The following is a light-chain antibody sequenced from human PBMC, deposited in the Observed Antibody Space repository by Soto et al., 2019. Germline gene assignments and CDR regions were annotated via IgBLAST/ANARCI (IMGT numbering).Light chain of an antibody. CDR1: QSLRSRY. CDR2: GSS. CDR3: QQYGISPWT. J-gene: IGKJ1*01. V-gene: IGKV3-20*01. Sequence: EVVLTQSPGALSLSPGERVTLSCRASQSLRSRYLAWYQQKPGQAPRLLVYGSSSRATGIPDRFSGTGSETDFTLTISRLEPEDCAVYYCQQYGISPWTFGQGTKVEIK.